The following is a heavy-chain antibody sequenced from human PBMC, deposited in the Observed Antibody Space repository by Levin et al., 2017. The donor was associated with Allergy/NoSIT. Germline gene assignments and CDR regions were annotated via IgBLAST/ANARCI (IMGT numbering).Heavy chain of an antibody. CDR1: GGSINSTNW. CDR3: ARDLSGLGYCFSTSCYAGPL. D-gene: IGHD2-2*01. J-gene: IGHJ4*02. CDR2: IYHSGST. Sequence: SQTLSLTCTVSGGSINSTNWWSWVRQPPGKGLEWIGEIYHSGSTNYNPSLKSRVTISVDKSKNQFSLNLSSVTAADTAVYYCARDLSGLGYCFSTSCYAGPLWGQGTLVTVSS. V-gene: IGHV4-4*02.